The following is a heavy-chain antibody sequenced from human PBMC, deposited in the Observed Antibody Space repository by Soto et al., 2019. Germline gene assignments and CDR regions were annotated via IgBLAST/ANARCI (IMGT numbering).Heavy chain of an antibody. D-gene: IGHD3-16*01. Sequence: QLHLKESGPGLVKPLETLSLTCTVSGGPIRSSSHSWDWIRQSPGTGLERIGSIDESGNTYYNPSLKSRVTMSVETSKEQFSLKLISVSGANSGLYNCAREGGYVDYWCQGTLVTVST. J-gene: IGHJ4*02. V-gene: IGHV4-39*02. CDR2: IDESGNT. CDR1: GGPIRSSSHS. CDR3: AREGGYVDY.